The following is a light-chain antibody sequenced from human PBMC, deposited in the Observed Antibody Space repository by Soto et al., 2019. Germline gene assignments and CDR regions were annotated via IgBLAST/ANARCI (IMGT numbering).Light chain of an antibody. CDR3: NSYTSSSTWV. V-gene: IGLV2-14*01. CDR2: EVS. CDR1: SSDVGGYNY. Sequence: QSVLTQPASVSGSPGQSIAISCTGTSSDVGGYNYVSWYQHHPDKAPKLIIYEVSNRPSGVSDRFSGSKSGNTASLTISGLQAEDEGDYYCNSYTSSSTWVFGGGTKLTVL. J-gene: IGLJ3*02.